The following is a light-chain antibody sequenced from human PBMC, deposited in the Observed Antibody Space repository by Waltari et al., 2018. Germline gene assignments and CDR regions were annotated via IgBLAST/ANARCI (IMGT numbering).Light chain of an antibody. Sequence: SYLLTQPPSVSVAPGKTARITWGVNNIGSKSVTWYQQKPGQAPVLVVYDDSDRPSGIPERFSGSNSGNTATLTISRVEAGDEADYYCQVWDSSSDHRVFGTGTKVTVL. CDR1: NIGSKS. CDR2: DDS. CDR3: QVWDSSSDHRV. J-gene: IGLJ1*01. V-gene: IGLV3-21*03.